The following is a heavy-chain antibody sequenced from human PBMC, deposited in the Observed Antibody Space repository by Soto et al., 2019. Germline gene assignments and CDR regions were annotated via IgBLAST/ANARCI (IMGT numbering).Heavy chain of an antibody. D-gene: IGHD3-3*01. Sequence: ASVKVSCKASGYTFTGYYMHWVRQAPGQGLEWMGWINPNSGGTNYAQKFQGWVTMTRDTSISTAYMELSRLRSDDTAMYYCARGATIFYYYYMDVWGKGTTVTVSS. J-gene: IGHJ6*03. CDR1: GYTFTGYY. V-gene: IGHV1-2*04. CDR3: ARGATIFYYYYMDV. CDR2: INPNSGGT.